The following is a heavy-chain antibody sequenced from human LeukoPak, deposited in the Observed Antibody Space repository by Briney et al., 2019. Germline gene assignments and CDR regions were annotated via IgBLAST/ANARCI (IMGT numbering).Heavy chain of an antibody. CDR3: ARVSSSWYGAFDI. CDR1: GFTFSSYW. CDR2: IKQDGSEK. J-gene: IGHJ3*02. V-gene: IGHV3-7*01. Sequence: GGSLRLSCAASGFTFSSYWMSWVRQAPGKGLEWVANIKQDGSEKYYVDSVKGRFTIPRDNAKNSLYLQMNSLRAEDTAVYYCARVSSSWYGAFDIWGQGTMVTVSS. D-gene: IGHD6-13*01.